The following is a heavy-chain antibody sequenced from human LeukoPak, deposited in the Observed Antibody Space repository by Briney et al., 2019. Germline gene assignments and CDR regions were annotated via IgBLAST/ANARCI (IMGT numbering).Heavy chain of an antibody. J-gene: IGHJ4*02. V-gene: IGHV3-7*01. CDR3: ARGSMHVYHLYTDY. CDR1: GSTYTNYW. D-gene: IGHD3-16*01. Sequence: PGGSLRLSCAASGSTYTNYWVSWFRQAPGQGLEWVANIKQDGSERYYVDSVKGRFTISRDNAKNSLFLQLSSLRVEDTAVYYCARGSMHVYHLYTDYWGQGTLVTVSS. CDR2: IKQDGSER.